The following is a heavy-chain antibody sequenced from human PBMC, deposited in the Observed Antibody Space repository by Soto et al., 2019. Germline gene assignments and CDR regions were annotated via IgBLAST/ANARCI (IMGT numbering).Heavy chain of an antibody. Sequence: TGGSLRLSCAASGFTFSSYGMHWVRQAPGKGLEWVAVISYEGSNKYYADSVKGRFTISRDNSKNTLYLQMISLRAEDTAVYYCAKALRTYCSSTSCYAVAAAGPADYWGQGTLVTVSS. CDR3: AKALRTYCSSTSCYAVAAAGPADY. CDR2: ISYEGSNK. CDR1: GFTFSSYG. D-gene: IGHD2-2*01. V-gene: IGHV3-30*18. J-gene: IGHJ4*02.